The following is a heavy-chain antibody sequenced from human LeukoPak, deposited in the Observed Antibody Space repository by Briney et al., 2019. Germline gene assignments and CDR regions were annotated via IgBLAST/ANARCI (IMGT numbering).Heavy chain of an antibody. Sequence: GGSLRLSCAASGFTFDDYGMSWVRQAPGKGLEWVSGINWNGGSTGYADSVKGRFTISRDNAKSSLYLQMNSLRAEDTALYYCARSIFIAAASSLLPDAFDIWGQGTMVTVSS. D-gene: IGHD6-13*01. CDR3: ARSIFIAAASSLLPDAFDI. CDR2: INWNGGST. V-gene: IGHV3-20*04. CDR1: GFTFDDYG. J-gene: IGHJ3*02.